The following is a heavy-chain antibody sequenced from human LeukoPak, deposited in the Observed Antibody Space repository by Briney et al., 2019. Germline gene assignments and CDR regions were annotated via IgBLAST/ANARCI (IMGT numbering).Heavy chain of an antibody. CDR3: ARAILSDPKYYGMDV. CDR2: IMWNDDTK. J-gene: IGHJ6*02. CDR1: GFKFIDYG. D-gene: IGHD3-9*01. Sequence: PGGSLRLSCAASGFKFIDYGMSWVRPAPGKRLEWVSGIMWNDDTKGYAASVKGRFTISKDNAKTSLFLQMNSLRADDTAMYYCARAILSDPKYYGMDVWGQGTTVTVSS. V-gene: IGHV3-20*04.